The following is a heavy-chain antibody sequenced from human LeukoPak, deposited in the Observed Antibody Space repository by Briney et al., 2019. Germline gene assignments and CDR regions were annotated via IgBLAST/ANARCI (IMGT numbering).Heavy chain of an antibody. CDR2: IYHSAST. V-gene: IGHV4-38-2*01. CDR1: GYSLSRGYY. CDR3: VKNWEYYYYYMDV. D-gene: IGHD7-27*01. Sequence: SDTLSLTCAVSGYSLSRGYYWGWIRQPPGKGLDCIGSIYHSASTYYNPSLKSRVTISVDTSKNQFSLKLSSVTAADTAVYYCVKNWEYYYYYMDVWGKGTTVTVSS. J-gene: IGHJ6*03.